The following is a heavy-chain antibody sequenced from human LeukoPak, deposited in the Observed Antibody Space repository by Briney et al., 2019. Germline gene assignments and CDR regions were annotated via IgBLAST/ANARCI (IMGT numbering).Heavy chain of an antibody. J-gene: IGHJ4*02. CDR3: AKASVIVASPLDY. CDR1: GFSFSTYA. D-gene: IGHD5-12*01. CDR2: MSGSGDYT. V-gene: IGHV3-23*01. Sequence: PGGSLRLSCAASGFSFSTYAMSWVRQAPGKGLEWVSGMSGSGDYTYYTDPVKGRFTISRDNSKSTLYLQMNSLRAEDTAVYYCAKASVIVASPLDYWGQGTLVTVSS.